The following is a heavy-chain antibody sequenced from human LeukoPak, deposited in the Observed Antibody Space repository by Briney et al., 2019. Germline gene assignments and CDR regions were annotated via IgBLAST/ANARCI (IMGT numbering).Heavy chain of an antibody. CDR1: GFTFSTYW. CDR3: ATTGLLGDIP. V-gene: IGHV3-7*01. J-gene: IGHJ5*02. CDR2: IKPDGSEK. Sequence: GGSLRLSCAASGFTFSTYWMGWVRQAPGKGLEWVAKIKPDGSEKDHVDSVKGRFTISRDNAKNSLYLQLNSLRAEDTAVYYCATTGLLGDIPWGQGTLVTVSS. D-gene: IGHD2-21*01.